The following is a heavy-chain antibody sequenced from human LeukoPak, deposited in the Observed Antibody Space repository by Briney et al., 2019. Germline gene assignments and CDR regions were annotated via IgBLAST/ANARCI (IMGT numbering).Heavy chain of an antibody. CDR1: GFTFLTYA. D-gene: IGHD6-19*01. V-gene: IGHV3-23*01. J-gene: IGHJ3*02. CDR2: IRDSGAST. Sequence: GGSLRLSCVASGFTFLTYAMSWVRQAPGKGLQWVSVIRDSGASTYYADSVKGRFTISRDNSKNTLYLQMNSLRAEDTAVYYCAKAGRSGWYPRWPFDIWGQGTMVTVSS. CDR3: AKAGRSGWYPRWPFDI.